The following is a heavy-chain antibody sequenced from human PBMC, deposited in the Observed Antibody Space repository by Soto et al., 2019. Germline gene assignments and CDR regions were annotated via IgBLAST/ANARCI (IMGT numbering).Heavy chain of an antibody. CDR2: INPNSGGT. CDR1: GYTFTGYY. J-gene: IGHJ4*02. D-gene: IGHD6-13*01. CDR3: ARAARSEGAAAGPFDY. V-gene: IGHV1-2*04. Sequence: GASVKVSCKASGYTFTGYYMHWVRQAPGQGLEWMGWINPNSGGTNYAQKFQGWVTMTRDTSISTAYMELSRLRSDDTAVYYCARAARSEGAAAGPFDYWGQGTLVTVSS.